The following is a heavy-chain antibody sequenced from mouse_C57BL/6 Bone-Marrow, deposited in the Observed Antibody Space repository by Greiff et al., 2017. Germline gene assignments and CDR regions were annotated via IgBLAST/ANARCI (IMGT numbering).Heavy chain of an antibody. CDR2: IYPRSGNT. D-gene: IGHD2-10*01. J-gene: IGHJ4*01. CDR3: ARRAFYGNYAMDY. Sequence: QLQQSGAELARPGASVKLSCKASGYTFTSYGISWVKQRTGQGLEWIGEIYPRSGNTYYNEKFKGKATLTADKSSSTAYMELRSLTSEDAAVYFCARRAFYGNYAMDYWGQGTSVTVSS. V-gene: IGHV1-81*01. CDR1: GYTFTSYG.